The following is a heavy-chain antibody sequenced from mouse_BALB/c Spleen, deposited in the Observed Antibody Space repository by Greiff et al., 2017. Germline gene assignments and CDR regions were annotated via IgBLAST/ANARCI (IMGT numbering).Heavy chain of an antibody. CDR1: GFTFSSYG. Sequence: EVQLVESGGGLVQPGGSLKLSCAASGFTFSSYGMSWVRQTPDKRLELVATINSNGGSTYYPDSVKGRFTISRDNAKNTLYLQMSSLKSEDTAMYYCARDQPYYFDYWGQGTTLTVSS. CDR2: INSNGGST. D-gene: IGHD6-1*01. J-gene: IGHJ2*01. V-gene: IGHV5-6-3*01. CDR3: ARDQPYYFDY.